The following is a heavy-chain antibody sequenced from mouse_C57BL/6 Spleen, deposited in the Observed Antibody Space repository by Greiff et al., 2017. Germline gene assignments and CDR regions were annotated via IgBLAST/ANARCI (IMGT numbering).Heavy chain of an antibody. CDR2: INPGSGGT. CDR1: GYAFTNYL. CDR3: ARVYDGYYHFDY. Sequence: VQLQQSGAELVRPGTSVKVSCKASGYAFTNYLIEWVKQRPGQGLEWIGVINPGSGGTNYNEKFKGKATLTADKSSSTAYMQLSSLRSEDSAVYFCARVYDGYYHFDYWGQGTTLTVSS. J-gene: IGHJ2*01. D-gene: IGHD2-3*01. V-gene: IGHV1-54*01.